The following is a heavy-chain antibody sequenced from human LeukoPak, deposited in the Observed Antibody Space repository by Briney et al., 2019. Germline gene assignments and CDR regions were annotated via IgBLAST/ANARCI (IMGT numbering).Heavy chain of an antibody. CDR3: AKARYSGYGAFDY. CDR2: ISGSGGST. CDR1: GFTFSSYA. J-gene: IGHJ4*02. Sequence: AGGSLRLSCAASGFTFSSYAMSWVRQAPGKGLEWVSAISGSGGSTYYADSVKGRFTISRDNSKNTLYLQMNSLRAEDTAVYYCAKARYSGYGAFDYWGQGTLVTVSS. D-gene: IGHD5-12*01. V-gene: IGHV3-23*01.